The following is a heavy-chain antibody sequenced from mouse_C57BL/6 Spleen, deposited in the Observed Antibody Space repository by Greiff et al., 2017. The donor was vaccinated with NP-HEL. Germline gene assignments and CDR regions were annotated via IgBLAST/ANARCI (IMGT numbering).Heavy chain of an antibody. Sequence: VQLQQSGAELARPGASVKMSCKASGYTFTSYTMHWVKQRPGQGLEWIGYINPSSGYTKYNQKFKDKATLTVDKSSSTAYMQLSSLTSEDSAVYYCARSDYFDYWGQGTTLTVSS. V-gene: IGHV1-4*01. CDR1: GYTFTSYT. CDR2: INPSSGYT. CDR3: ARSDYFDY. J-gene: IGHJ2*01.